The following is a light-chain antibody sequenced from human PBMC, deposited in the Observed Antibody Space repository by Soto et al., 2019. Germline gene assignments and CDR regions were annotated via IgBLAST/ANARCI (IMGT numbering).Light chain of an antibody. J-gene: IGKJ5*01. CDR1: QSVSSSS. V-gene: IGKV3D-20*02. Sequence: ETVLTQSPGTLSLSPGERATLSCRASQSVSSSSLAWYQQRPGQAPRLLIYGTSSRATGIPDRFSGSGSGTDFTLTISRLEPEDFAVYYCQQRGNWPITFGQGTRLEIK. CDR3: QQRGNWPIT. CDR2: GTS.